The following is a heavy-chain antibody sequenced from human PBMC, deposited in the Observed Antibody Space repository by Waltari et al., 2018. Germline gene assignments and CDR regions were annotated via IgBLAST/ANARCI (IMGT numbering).Heavy chain of an antibody. J-gene: IGHJ4*02. Sequence: EVQLVESGGGLVQPGGSLRLSCAASGFTFGDYWMHWVRQPPGKGLEWVSSINIDWGYMSYTDSVKGRFTISRDNAKNTLLLQLNSLRAEDTAVYYCARKGGRGYPYGPFYYDHWGQGTLVTVSP. CDR1: GFTFGDYW. V-gene: IGHV3-74*01. D-gene: IGHD5-18*01. CDR2: INIDWGYM. CDR3: ARKGGRGYPYGPFYYDH.